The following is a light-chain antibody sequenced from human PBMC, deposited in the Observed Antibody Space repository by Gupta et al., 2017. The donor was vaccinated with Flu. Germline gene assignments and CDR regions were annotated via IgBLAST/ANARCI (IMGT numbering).Light chain of an antibody. CDR3: QSYDSSLSGSNWV. J-gene: IGLJ3*02. CDR2: GNS. Sequence: NIGAGYDVHWYQQLPGTAPKLLIYGNSNRPSGVPDRFSGSKSGTSASLAITGLQAEDEADYYCQSYDSSLSGSNWVFGGGTKLTVL. V-gene: IGLV1-40*01. CDR1: NIGAGYD.